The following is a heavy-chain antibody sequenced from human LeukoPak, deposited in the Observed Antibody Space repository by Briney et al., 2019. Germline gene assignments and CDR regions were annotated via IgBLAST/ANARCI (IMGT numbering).Heavy chain of an antibody. CDR3: ANPDSKWELLP. J-gene: IGHJ4*02. CDR2: ISGSGGST. V-gene: IGHV3-23*01. CDR1: GLTFSNYA. Sequence: GGSLRLSCAASGLTFSNYAISWVRQAPGKGLEWVSAISGSGGSTYYADSVKGRFTISRDNSKNTLYLQMNSLRAEDTAVYYCANPDSKWELLPWGQGTLVTVSS. D-gene: IGHD1-26*01.